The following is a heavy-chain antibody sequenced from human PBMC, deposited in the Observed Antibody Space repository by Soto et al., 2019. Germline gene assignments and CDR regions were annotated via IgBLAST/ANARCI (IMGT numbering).Heavy chain of an antibody. CDR3: ARDLEVEYSSRPTSDFDI. D-gene: IGHD6-6*01. CDR2: INAGNGNT. Sequence: QVQLVQSGAEVKKPGASVKVSCKASGYTFTSYAMHWVRQAPGQRLEWMGWINAGNGNTKYSQKFQGRVTITRDTSERTAYMELSSLRSEDTAVYYCARDLEVEYSSRPTSDFDIWGQRTMVTVSS. J-gene: IGHJ3*02. V-gene: IGHV1-3*01. CDR1: GYTFTSYA.